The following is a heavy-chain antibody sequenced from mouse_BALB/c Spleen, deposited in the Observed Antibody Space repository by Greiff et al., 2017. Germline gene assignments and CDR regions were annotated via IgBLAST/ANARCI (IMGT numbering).Heavy chain of an antibody. Sequence: EVQLQQSGGGLVQPGGSRKLSCAASGFTFSSFGMHWVRQAPEQGLEWVAYISSGSSTIYYADTVKGRFTISRDTPKNTLFLQMTSLRSEDTAMYYCARRLNHDDAMDYWGQGTSVTVSS. CDR1: GFTFSSFG. J-gene: IGHJ4*01. CDR3: ARRLNHDDAMDY. V-gene: IGHV5-17*02. D-gene: IGHD1-2*01. CDR2: ISSGSSTI.